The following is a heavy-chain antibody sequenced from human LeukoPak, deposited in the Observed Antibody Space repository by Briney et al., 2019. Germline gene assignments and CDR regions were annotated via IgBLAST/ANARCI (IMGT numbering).Heavy chain of an antibody. V-gene: IGHV4-59*01. J-gene: IGHJ6*02. Sequence: SETLSLTCTASGGFISSYYGSWIRQPPGKGLEWIGYIYYSGSTGYNPSLKNRVTISVDTSKNQFSLKLSSVTAADAAVYYCARSYNSRGYYYYGMDVWGQGTTVTVSS. D-gene: IGHD3-22*01. CDR3: ARSYNSRGYYYYGMDV. CDR1: GGFISSYY. CDR2: IYYSGST.